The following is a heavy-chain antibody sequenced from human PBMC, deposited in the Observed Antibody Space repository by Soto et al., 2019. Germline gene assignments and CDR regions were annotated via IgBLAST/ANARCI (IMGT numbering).Heavy chain of an antibody. J-gene: IGHJ4*02. Sequence: QVQLVQSGAEVKKPGASVKVSCKTSGYTFAAYYIHWIRQAPGQGIEWMGWSNPTSGGTVYAQNFQDRITMTRESSISTAYMELRVLNSDDTDVYYCARDPDYGDYWGYFFDSWGQGTPVTVSS. CDR3: ARDPDYGDYWGYFFDS. CDR1: GYTFAAYY. D-gene: IGHD4-17*01. V-gene: IGHV1-2*02. CDR2: SNPTSGGT.